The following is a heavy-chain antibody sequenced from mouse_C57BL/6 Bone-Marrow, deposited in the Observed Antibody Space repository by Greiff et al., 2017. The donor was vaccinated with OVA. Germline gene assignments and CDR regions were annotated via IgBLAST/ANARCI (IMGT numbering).Heavy chain of an antibody. CDR3: GRRRYFDY. J-gene: IGHJ2*01. CDR1: GYAFSSSW. CDR2: IYPGGGDT. V-gene: IGHV1-82*01. Sequence: VKVVESGPELVKPGASVKISCKASGYAFSSSWMNWVKQRPGKGLEWIGRIYPGGGDTNYNGKFKGKATLTADKSSSTAYMQLSSLTSEDSAVYFCGRRRYFDYWGQGTTLTVSS.